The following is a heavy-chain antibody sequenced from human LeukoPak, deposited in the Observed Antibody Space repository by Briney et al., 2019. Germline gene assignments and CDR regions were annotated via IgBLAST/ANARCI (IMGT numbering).Heavy chain of an antibody. CDR2: IYHSGCT. CDR1: GGSISSSSYY. Sequence: SETLSLTCTVSGGSISSSSYYWGSLSQPPGKGLEWIGNIYHSGCTYYNPSLKSRVSISVDTSKNQFSLKLSSVTAADTAVYYCARGVARSSKFHFSYYFDYWGQGTLVTVSS. J-gene: IGHJ4*02. D-gene: IGHD6-6*01. CDR3: ARGVARSSKFHFSYYFDY. V-gene: IGHV4-39*07.